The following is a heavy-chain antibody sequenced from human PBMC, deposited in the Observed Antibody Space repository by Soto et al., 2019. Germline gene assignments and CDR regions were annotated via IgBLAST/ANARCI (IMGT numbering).Heavy chain of an antibody. V-gene: IGHV4-59*08. CDR3: ARRYGSCFDS. CDR2: IYYSGST. D-gene: IGHD5-18*01. J-gene: IGHJ4*02. CDR1: GGSISSYY. Sequence: QVQLQESGPGLVKPSETLSLTCTVSGGSISSYYWSWIRQPPGKGLEWIGYIYYSGSTNYNPSLKSRVTISVDTSKTQFSLKLSSVPAPDTAVYYCARRYGSCFDSWGQGTLVTVSS.